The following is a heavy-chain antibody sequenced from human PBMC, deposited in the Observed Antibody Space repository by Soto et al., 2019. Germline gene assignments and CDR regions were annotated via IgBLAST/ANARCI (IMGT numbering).Heavy chain of an antibody. D-gene: IGHD3-16*02. CDR1: GFPFSSYG. CDR2: IWYDGSNK. J-gene: IGHJ6*02. Sequence: PGGSLRLSCAASGFPFSSYGMHWVRQAPGKGLDWVGAIWYDGSNKDYAESVKGRFTISIDNSKNTLYLQMNILRAEDTAVYYCARVIEAYSNYGMDVWGQGTTVTVSS. V-gene: IGHV3-33*01. CDR3: ARVIEAYSNYGMDV.